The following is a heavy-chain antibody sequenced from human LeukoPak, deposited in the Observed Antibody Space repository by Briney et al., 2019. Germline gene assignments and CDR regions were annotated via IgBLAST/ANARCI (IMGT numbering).Heavy chain of an antibody. V-gene: IGHV5-51*01. Sequence: GESLKISCEGSGYRFTTYWIGWVRQMPGKGLEWMGVIYPGDSDTTYSPSFQGQVTISADKSNNTAYLQWSSLKASDTAMYYCARQGLYYDSSGRSNWFDPWGQGTLVTVSS. CDR3: ARQGLYYDSSGRSNWFDP. CDR2: IYPGDSDT. D-gene: IGHD3-22*01. J-gene: IGHJ5*02. CDR1: GYRFTTYW.